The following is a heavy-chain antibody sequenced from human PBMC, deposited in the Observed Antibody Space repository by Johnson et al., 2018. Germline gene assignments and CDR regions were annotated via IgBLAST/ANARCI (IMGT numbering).Heavy chain of an antibody. V-gene: IGHV3-30-3*01. CDR3: AKDVIVLSVYSGGGMDV. CDR1: GFTFSRHP. Sequence: QVQLVESGGGVVQPGRSLRLSCAASGFTFSRHPMHWVRQAPGKGLEWVAVISYDGDNQFYADSAKGRFTISRDNSKNTLYLQMNSLRAEDTAGYYCAKDVIVLSVYSGGGMDVWGQGTTVTVSS. J-gene: IGHJ6*02. CDR2: ISYDGDNQ. D-gene: IGHD2-8*01.